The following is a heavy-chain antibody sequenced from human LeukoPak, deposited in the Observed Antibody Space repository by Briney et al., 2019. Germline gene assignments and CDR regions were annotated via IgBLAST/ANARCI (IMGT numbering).Heavy chain of an antibody. V-gene: IGHV4-39*02. CDR1: GGSIDSSSYY. J-gene: IGHJ5*01. Sequence: SETLSLTCAVSGGSIDSSSYYWGWIRQPPGKGLEWIGSIFRTGSTYYSASLKSRVSISVDTSKNHIALKLTSVTAADTAVYFCARRVGFYGSGSLNYFDPWGQGILVSVS. D-gene: IGHD3-10*01. CDR2: IFRTGST. CDR3: ARRVGFYGSGSLNYFDP.